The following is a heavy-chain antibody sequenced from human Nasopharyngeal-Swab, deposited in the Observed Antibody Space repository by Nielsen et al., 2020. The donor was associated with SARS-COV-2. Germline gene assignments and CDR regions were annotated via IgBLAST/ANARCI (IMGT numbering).Heavy chain of an antibody. CDR3: AADSGSYFGYYYYGMDV. CDR1: GFTFSSYS. CDR2: ISSSSSYI. V-gene: IGHV3-21*01. D-gene: IGHD1-26*01. J-gene: IGHJ6*02. Sequence: GESLKISCAASGFTFSSYSMNWVRQAPGKGLEWVSSISSSSSYIYYADSVKGRFTISRDNAKNSLYLQMNSLRAEDTAVYHCAADSGSYFGYYYYGMDVWGQGTTVTVSS.